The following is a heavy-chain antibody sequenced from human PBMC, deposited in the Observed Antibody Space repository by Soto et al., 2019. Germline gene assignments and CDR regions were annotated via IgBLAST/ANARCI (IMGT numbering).Heavy chain of an antibody. Sequence: TLSLTCTISGVSVNSYYWSWIRQPPGEGLEWIGYIYYSGSTNYNPSLKSRVTMSVDTSKNQFSLKLSSVIAADTAVYYCARGQGHYQGMDVWGQGTTVTVSS. CDR3: ARGQGHYQGMDV. V-gene: IGHV4-59*02. J-gene: IGHJ6*02. CDR1: GVSVNSYY. CDR2: IYYSGST.